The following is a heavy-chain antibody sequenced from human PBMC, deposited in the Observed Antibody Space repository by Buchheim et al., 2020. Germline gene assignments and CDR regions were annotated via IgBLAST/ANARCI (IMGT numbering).Heavy chain of an antibody. J-gene: IGHJ4*02. V-gene: IGHV2-70*01. Sequence: QVTLRESGPALVKPTQTLTLTCTFSGFSLSTSGMCVSWIRQPPGKALEWLALIDWDDDKYYSTSLKTRLTISKDTSKNQLVLTMTNMDPVDTATYYCARIQSSGGSCYSPLSVDYWGQGTL. D-gene: IGHD2-15*01. CDR3: ARIQSSGGSCYSPLSVDY. CDR2: IDWDDDK. CDR1: GFSLSTSGMC.